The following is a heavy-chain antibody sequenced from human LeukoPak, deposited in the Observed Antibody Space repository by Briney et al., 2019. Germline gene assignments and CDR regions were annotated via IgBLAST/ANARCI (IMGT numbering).Heavy chain of an antibody. CDR3: ARDRRLKLEFFEY. D-gene: IGHD5-24*01. J-gene: IGHJ4*02. V-gene: IGHV3-30-3*01. CDR1: GFTFSRYA. Sequence: GGSLRLSCLASGFTFSRYAMHWVRQAPGKGLEWVALISYAGDNKQYADSVKGRFNISRDDYRNMLHLQMDSLRPEDTAVYYCARDRRLKLEFFEYWGQGILVTVTS. CDR2: ISYAGDNK.